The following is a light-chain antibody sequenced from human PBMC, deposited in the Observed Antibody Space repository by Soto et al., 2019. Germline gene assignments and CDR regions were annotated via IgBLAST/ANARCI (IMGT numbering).Light chain of an antibody. V-gene: IGLV2-11*01. CDR2: DVS. Sequence: QSALTQPRSVSGSLGQSVTISCTGTSSDVGTYNYVSWYQQHPGKAPKVMIYDVSERPSGVPDRFSGAKSGNTASLTISGLQAGDEADYYCCSYAGSPRYVLGTGTKLTVL. CDR3: CSYAGSPRYV. J-gene: IGLJ1*01. CDR1: SSDVGTYNY.